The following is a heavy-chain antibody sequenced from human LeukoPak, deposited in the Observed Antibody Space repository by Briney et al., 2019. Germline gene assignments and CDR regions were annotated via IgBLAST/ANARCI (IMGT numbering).Heavy chain of an antibody. J-gene: IGHJ4*02. CDR1: GYTFTGYY. D-gene: IGHD3-3*01. Sequence: ASVKVSCKASGYTFTGYYMHWVRQAPGQGLEWMGWININSGGTNYAQKFQGRVTMTRDTSISTAYMELSRLRSDDTAVYYCARGGITIFGVHQFPFGYWGQGTLVTVSS. V-gene: IGHV1-2*02. CDR2: ININSGGT. CDR3: ARGGITIFGVHQFPFGY.